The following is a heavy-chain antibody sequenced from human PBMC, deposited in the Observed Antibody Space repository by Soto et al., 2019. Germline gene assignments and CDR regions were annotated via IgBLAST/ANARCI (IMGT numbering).Heavy chain of an antibody. V-gene: IGHV3-30*18. Sequence: SLRLSCAASGFTFSSYGMHWVRQAPGKGLEWVAVISYDGSNKYYADSVKGRFTISRDNSKNTLYLQMNSLRAEDTAVYYCAKDPARVYYYYYGMDVWGQGTTVTVSS. D-gene: IGHD2-15*01. CDR2: ISYDGSNK. CDR3: AKDPARVYYYYYGMDV. J-gene: IGHJ6*02. CDR1: GFTFSSYG.